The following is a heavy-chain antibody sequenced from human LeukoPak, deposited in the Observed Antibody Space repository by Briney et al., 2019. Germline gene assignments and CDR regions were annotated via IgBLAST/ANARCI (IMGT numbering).Heavy chain of an antibody. CDR1: GFNFNHAW. D-gene: IGHD1-1*01. J-gene: IGHJ4*02. V-gene: IGHV3-15*01. CDR3: VGRPWNFDY. CDR2: IKSKNDGGTT. Sequence: GGSLKLSCAASGFNFNHAWMSWVRQAPGKGLEWVGRIKSKNDGGTTDFAAPVKGRFKISRDDSKRMVFLEMNSLKTEDTAVYYCVGRPWNFDYWGQGTLVTVSS.